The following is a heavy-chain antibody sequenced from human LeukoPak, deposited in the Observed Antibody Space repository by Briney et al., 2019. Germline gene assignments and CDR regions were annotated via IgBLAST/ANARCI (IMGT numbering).Heavy chain of an antibody. CDR1: GYTFTSYG. Sequence: ASVKVSCKASGYTFTSYGISWVRQAPGQGREWMGWISAYNGNTNYAQKLQGRVTMTTDTSTSTAYMELRSLRSDDTAVYYCARVDDQQPEPLSYYYGMDVWGQGTTVTVSS. CDR2: ISAYNGNT. D-gene: IGHD6-13*01. CDR3: ARVDDQQPEPLSYYYGMDV. J-gene: IGHJ6*02. V-gene: IGHV1-18*01.